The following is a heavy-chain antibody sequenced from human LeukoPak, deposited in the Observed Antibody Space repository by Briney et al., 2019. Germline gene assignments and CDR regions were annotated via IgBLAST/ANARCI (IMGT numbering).Heavy chain of an antibody. CDR3: ARDQRYCSSSSCPWEPFDY. Sequence: GGSLRLSCAASGFTFSSYWMSWVRQAPGKGLEWVANIKQDGSEKYYVDSVKGRFTISRDNAKNSLYLQMNSLRAEDTAVYYCARDQRYCSSSSCPWEPFDYWGQGTLVTVST. J-gene: IGHJ4*02. CDR2: IKQDGSEK. CDR1: GFTFSSYW. V-gene: IGHV3-7*05. D-gene: IGHD2-2*01.